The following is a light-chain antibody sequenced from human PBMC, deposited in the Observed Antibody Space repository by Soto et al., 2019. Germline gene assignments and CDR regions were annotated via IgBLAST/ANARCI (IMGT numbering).Light chain of an antibody. J-gene: IGKJ2*01. V-gene: IGKV3-15*01. CDR2: GAS. Sequence: EIGMTQSPATLSVSPGERATLSCRASQSVSSNLAWYQQKPGQAPRLLIYGASTRATGIPARFSGSGSGTEFTLTISRLHSEDFAVYYCQQYHNWYTFGQGTKLEI. CDR3: QQYHNWYT. CDR1: QSVSSN.